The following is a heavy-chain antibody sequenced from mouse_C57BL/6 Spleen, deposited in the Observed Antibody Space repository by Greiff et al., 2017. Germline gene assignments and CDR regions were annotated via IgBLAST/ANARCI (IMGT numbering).Heavy chain of an antibody. CDR1: GFTFSSYA. V-gene: IGHV5-4*03. Sequence: EVKLVESGGGLVKPGGSLKLSCAASGFTFSSYAMSWVRQTPEKRLEWVATISDGGSYTYYPDNVKGRFTISRDNAKNNLYLQMSHLKSEDTAMYYCARSLVITTVCGFACRGQGALVTAAA. CDR3: ARSLVITTVCGFAC. CDR2: ISDGGSYT. D-gene: IGHD1-1*01. J-gene: IGHJ3*01.